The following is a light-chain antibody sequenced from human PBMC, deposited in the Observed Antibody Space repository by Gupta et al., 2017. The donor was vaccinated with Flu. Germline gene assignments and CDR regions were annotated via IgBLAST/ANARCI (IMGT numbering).Light chain of an antibody. V-gene: IGLV3-19*01. CDR2: AKY. J-gene: IGLJ2*01. Sequence: SSELTQDPAVSVALGQTVRITCQGDSLRNSYASWYQQKPGQAPVLVIYAKYIRHSGTPALFSGSTSGNTSAFTITAAPAEDEADCYCNARDSTDNNQAVFGGGTKLTVL. CDR3: NARDSTDNNQAV. CDR1: SLRNSY.